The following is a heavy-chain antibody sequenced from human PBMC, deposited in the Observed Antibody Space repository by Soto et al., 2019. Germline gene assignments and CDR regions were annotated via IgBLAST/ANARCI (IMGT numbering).Heavy chain of an antibody. CDR3: AKDLRSQRYDSSGYYEPFDN. Sequence: GGSLRLSCAASGFTFSSYAMSWVRQAPGKGLEWVSAISGSGGSTYYADSVKGRFTISRDNSKNTLYLQMNSLRAEDTAVYYCAKDLRSQRYDSSGYYEPFDNWGQGTLVTVSS. D-gene: IGHD3-22*01. CDR2: ISGSGGST. J-gene: IGHJ4*02. CDR1: GFTFSSYA. V-gene: IGHV3-23*01.